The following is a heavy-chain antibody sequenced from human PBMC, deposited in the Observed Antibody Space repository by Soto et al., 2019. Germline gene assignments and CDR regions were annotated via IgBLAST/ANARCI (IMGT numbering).Heavy chain of an antibody. CDR2: ISSSGSTI. CDR1: GFTFSSYE. CDR3: ARRGAWFDP. V-gene: IGHV3-48*03. J-gene: IGHJ5*02. Sequence: GGSLRLSCAASGFTFSSYEMNWVRQAPGKGPEWVSYISSSGSTIYYTDSVKGRFTSSRDNAKNSLYLQMNSLRAEDTAVYYCARRGAWFDPWGQGTLVTVSS.